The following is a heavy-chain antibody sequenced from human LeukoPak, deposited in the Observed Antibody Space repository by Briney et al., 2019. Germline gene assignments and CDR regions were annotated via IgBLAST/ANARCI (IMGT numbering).Heavy chain of an antibody. D-gene: IGHD5-12*01. Sequence: PGGSLRLSCAASGFTFSSYWMSWVRQAPGKGLEWVANIKQDGSEKYYVDSVKGRFTISRDNAKNSLYLQMNSLRAEDTAVYYCARDPPGYDHPLDYWGQGTLVTVSS. J-gene: IGHJ4*02. CDR1: GFTFSSYW. V-gene: IGHV3-7*01. CDR3: ARDPPGYDHPLDY. CDR2: IKQDGSEK.